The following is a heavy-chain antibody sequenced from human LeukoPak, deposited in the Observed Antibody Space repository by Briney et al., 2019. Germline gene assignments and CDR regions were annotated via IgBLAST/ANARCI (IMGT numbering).Heavy chain of an antibody. CDR3: ARHGISQSKGMDV. D-gene: IGHD2-15*01. V-gene: IGHV5-51*01. J-gene: IGHJ6*02. Sequence: GESLKISCKGSGYSFTSYWIGWVRQMPGKGLEWMGIIYPGDSDTSYSPSFQGQVTFSADKSITTAYLQWSSLKASDTAMYYCARHGISQSKGMDVWGQGTTVTVSS. CDR1: GYSFTSYW. CDR2: IYPGDSDT.